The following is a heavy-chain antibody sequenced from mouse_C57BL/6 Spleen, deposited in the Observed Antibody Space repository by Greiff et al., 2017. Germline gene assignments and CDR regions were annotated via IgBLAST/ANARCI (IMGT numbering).Heavy chain of an antibody. CDR2: ISSGGDYI. CDR1: GFTFSSYA. V-gene: IGHV5-9-1*02. D-gene: IGHD2-3*01. Sequence: EVQRVESGEGLVKPGGSLKLSCAASGFTFSSYAMSWVRQTPEKRLEWVAYISSGGDYIYYADTVKGRFTISRDNARNTLYLQMSSLKSEDTAMYYCTRDGYTGFAYWGQGTLVTVSA. J-gene: IGHJ3*01. CDR3: TRDGYTGFAY.